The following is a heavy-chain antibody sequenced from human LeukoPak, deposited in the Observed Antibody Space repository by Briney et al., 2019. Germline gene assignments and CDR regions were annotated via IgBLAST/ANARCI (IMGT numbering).Heavy chain of an antibody. V-gene: IGHV1-18*01. J-gene: IGHJ4*02. D-gene: IGHD6-13*01. CDR3: ARGSPAAAGPFDY. Sequence: GGSLRLSCAASGFTFTSYGISWVRQAPGQGLEWMGWISAYNGNTNYAQKLQGRVTMTTDTSTGTAYMELRSLRSDDTAVYYCARGSPAAAGPFDYWGQGTLVTVSS. CDR2: ISAYNGNT. CDR1: GFTFTSYG.